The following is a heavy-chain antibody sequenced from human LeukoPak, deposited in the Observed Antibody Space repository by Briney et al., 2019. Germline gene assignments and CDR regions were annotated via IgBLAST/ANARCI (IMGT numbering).Heavy chain of an antibody. Sequence: GGSLRLSCAASGFTFSNYWMTWVRQAPGKGLEWVANINQDGSEKYFVDSVKGRFTISRDNAKNSLYLQMNSLRAEDTAVYYCARDLGGYSYGSHFDYWGQGTLVTVSS. J-gene: IGHJ4*02. CDR2: INQDGSEK. CDR3: ARDLGGYSYGSHFDY. CDR1: GFTFSNYW. V-gene: IGHV3-7*01. D-gene: IGHD5-18*01.